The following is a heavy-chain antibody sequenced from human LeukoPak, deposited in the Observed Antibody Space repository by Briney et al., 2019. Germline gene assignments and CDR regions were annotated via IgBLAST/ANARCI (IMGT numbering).Heavy chain of an antibody. CDR2: VSGSGGST. J-gene: IGHJ4*02. CDR3: AKGNSGWYGY. V-gene: IGHV3-23*01. D-gene: IGHD6-19*01. CDR1: GFTFSNFV. Sequence: PGGSLRLSCSASGFTFSNFVMHWVRQAPGKGLEWVSRVSGSGGSTYYADSVKGRFTISRDNSKNTLYMQMNSLRAEDTAVYYCAKGNSGWYGYWGQGTLVTVSS.